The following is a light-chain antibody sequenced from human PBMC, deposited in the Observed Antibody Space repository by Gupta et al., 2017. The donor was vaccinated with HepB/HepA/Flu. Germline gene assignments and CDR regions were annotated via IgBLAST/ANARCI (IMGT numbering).Light chain of an antibody. J-gene: IGKJ1*01. CDR3: QQSSNWPPS. CDR2: DAS. V-gene: IGKV3-11*01. CDR1: QSVSSY. Sequence: IVLTQSPATLSLSPGERATLSCRASQSVSSYVAWYQQKPGQAPRLLIYDASNRATGIPARFSGSGSGTDFTLTISSLEPEDFAVYYCQQSSNWPPSFGQGTKVEIK.